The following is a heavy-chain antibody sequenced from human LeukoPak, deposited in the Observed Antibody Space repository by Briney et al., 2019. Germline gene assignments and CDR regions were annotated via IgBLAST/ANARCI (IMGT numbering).Heavy chain of an antibody. CDR1: GFTFSSYW. V-gene: IGHV3-7*01. J-gene: IGHJ5*02. CDR3: AKDEDSSGWYPNWFDP. CDR2: IKEDGSEK. Sequence: GGSLRLSCAASGFTFSSYWMSWVRQAPGKGLEWVANIKEDGSEKYYADSVKGRFTISRDNSKNTLYLQMNSLRAEDTAVYYCAKDEDSSGWYPNWFDPWGQGTLVTVSS. D-gene: IGHD6-19*01.